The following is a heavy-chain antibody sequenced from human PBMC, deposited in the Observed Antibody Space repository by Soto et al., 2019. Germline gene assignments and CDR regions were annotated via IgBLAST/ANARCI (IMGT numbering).Heavy chain of an antibody. V-gene: IGHV3-30*18. CDR2: ISYDGSNK. CDR3: AKDLFPRFLIAPGN. CDR1: GFTFSSYG. D-gene: IGHD6-25*01. Sequence: GGSLRLSCAASGFTFSSYGMHWVRQAPGKGLEWVAVISYDGSNKYYADSVKGRFTISRDNSKNTLYLQMNSLRAEDTAVYYCAKDLFPRFLIAPGNWGQGT. J-gene: IGHJ4*02.